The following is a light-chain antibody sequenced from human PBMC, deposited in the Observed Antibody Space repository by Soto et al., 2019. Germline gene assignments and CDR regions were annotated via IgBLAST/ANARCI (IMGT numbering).Light chain of an antibody. J-gene: IGKJ2*01. V-gene: IGKV4-1*01. CDR3: QQYYSTPPT. CDR2: WAS. CDR1: QSLLYSSNNKNY. Sequence: DIVMTQSPDSLAVSLGERATINCKSSQSLLYSSNNKNYLAWYQQKPGQPPKLLFYWASTRDSGVPDRFSGSGSGTDFTLTISSLQAEDVAVYYCQQYYSTPPTFGQGTKLEI.